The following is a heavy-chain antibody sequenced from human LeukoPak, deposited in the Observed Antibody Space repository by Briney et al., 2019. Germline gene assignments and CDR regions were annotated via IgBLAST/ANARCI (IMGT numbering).Heavy chain of an antibody. V-gene: IGHV1-2*04. J-gene: IGHJ4*02. CDR3: ARNYYDSSGYYSNY. Sequence: ASVKVSCKASGYTLTSYDINWVRQATGQGLEWMGWMNPNSGGTNYAQKFQGWVTMTRDTSISTAYMELSSLRSEDTAVYYCARNYYDSSGYYSNYWGQGTLVTVSS. CDR2: MNPNSGGT. CDR1: GYTLTSYD. D-gene: IGHD3-22*01.